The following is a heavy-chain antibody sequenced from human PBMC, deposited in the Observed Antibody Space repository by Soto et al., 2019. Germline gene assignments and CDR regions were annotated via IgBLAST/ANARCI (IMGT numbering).Heavy chain of an antibody. Sequence: SVKVSCKASGVTFTNDIITWVRQATGQGLEWMGRIIPLLDIANYAQKFQGRVTITADKSTSTAYMELNSLRSEDTAVYYCVRDSPIGSTYSGYDGIDYWGQGTLVTVSS. CDR1: GVTFTNDI. J-gene: IGHJ4*02. D-gene: IGHD5-12*01. CDR2: IIPLLDIA. V-gene: IGHV1-69*04. CDR3: VRDSPIGSTYSGYDGIDY.